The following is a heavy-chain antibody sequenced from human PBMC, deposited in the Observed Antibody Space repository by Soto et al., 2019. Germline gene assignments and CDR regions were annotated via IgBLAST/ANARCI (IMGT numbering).Heavy chain of an antibody. CDR3: TRDSGWFDP. V-gene: IGHV4-39*02. CDR2: IYHSGST. D-gene: IGHD7-27*01. Sequence: PTGAVYGTCAVSGGSIRVTDYFWGWIRQPPGKALEWIASIYHSGSTYYNPSLKSRVTMSIDTSNNQFALTLNSVSAADTAVYFCTRDSGWFDPWGQGTLVTVSS. J-gene: IGHJ5*02. CDR1: GGSIRVTDYF.